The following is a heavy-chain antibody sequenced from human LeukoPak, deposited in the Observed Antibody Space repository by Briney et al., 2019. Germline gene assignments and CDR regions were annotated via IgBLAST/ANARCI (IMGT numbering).Heavy chain of an antibody. D-gene: IGHD6-13*01. CDR2: INRSGST. V-gene: IGHV4-34*01. CDR3: ARGSGRYSSSSVY. Sequence: SETPSLTCAVYGGSFSGYYWSWIRQPPGKGLEWIGEINRSGSTNYNPSLKSRVTISVDTSKNQFSLKLSSVTAADTAVYYCARGSGRYSSSSVYWGQGTLVTVSS. CDR1: GGSFSGYY. J-gene: IGHJ4*02.